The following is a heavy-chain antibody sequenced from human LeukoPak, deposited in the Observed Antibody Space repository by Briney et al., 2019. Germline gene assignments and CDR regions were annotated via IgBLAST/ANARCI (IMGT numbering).Heavy chain of an antibody. Sequence: PSETLSLTCAVYGGSFSGYYWSWIRQPPGKGLEWIGEINHSGSTNYNPSLKSRVTISVDASKNQFSLKLSSVTAADTAVYYCARGSVNFDIWGQGTMVTVSS. CDR1: GGSFSGYY. J-gene: IGHJ3*02. CDR2: INHSGST. CDR3: ARGSVNFDI. V-gene: IGHV4-34*01.